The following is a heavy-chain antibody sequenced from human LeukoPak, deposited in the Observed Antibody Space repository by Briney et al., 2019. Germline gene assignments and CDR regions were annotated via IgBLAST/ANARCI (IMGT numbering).Heavy chain of an antibody. V-gene: IGHV3-15*01. CDR2: IKSKTDGGTT. D-gene: IGHD3-10*01. Sequence: GGSLRLSCAASGFTFSSYWMSWVRQAPGKGLEWVGRIKSKTDGGTTDYAAPVKGRFTISRDDSKNTLYLQMNSLKTEDTAVYYCTTGSRRGSGSYYNFDYWGQGTLVTVSS. CDR3: TTGSRRGSGSYYNFDY. CDR1: GFTFSSYW. J-gene: IGHJ4*02.